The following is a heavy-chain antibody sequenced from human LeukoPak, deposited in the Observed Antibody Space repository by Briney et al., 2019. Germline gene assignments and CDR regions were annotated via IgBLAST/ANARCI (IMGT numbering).Heavy chain of an antibody. Sequence: PLETLSLTCAVYGGSFSGYYWTWIRQPPGKGLDWIGEINHSGSTSYNPSLKSRVTMSVDTSENQFSLKLSSVTAADTAVYYCARYRGGGYNYLDYWGQGTLVTVSS. D-gene: IGHD5-24*01. CDR3: ARYRGGGYNYLDY. CDR1: GGSFSGYY. CDR2: INHSGST. J-gene: IGHJ4*02. V-gene: IGHV4-34*01.